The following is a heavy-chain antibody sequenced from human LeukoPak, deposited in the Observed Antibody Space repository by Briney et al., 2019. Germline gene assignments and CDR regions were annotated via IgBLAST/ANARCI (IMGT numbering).Heavy chain of an antibody. J-gene: IGHJ4*02. V-gene: IGHV4-59*08. CDR1: GGSFSGYY. CDR3: ARHVVWGSVAGDFDY. D-gene: IGHD3-16*01. Sequence: SETLSLTCAVYGGSFSGYYWSWIRQPPGKGLEWIGYISYSGSTDYNPSLKSRVAFSVDTSKNQVSLKLSSVTAADTAVYYCARHVVWGSVAGDFDYWGQGTLVTVSS. CDR2: ISYSGST.